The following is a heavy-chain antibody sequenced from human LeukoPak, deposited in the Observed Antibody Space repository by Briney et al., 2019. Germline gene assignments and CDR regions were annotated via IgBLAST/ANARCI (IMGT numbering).Heavy chain of an antibody. D-gene: IGHD4-11*01. CDR2: IYYSGST. J-gene: IGHJ3*02. V-gene: IGHV4-59*12. Sequence: SETLSLTCTVSGGSISSYYWSWIRQPPGKGLEWIGYIYYSGSTNYNPSLKSRVTISVDRSKNQFSLKLSSVTAADTAVYYCARLMMTNDAFDIWGQGTMVTVSS. CDR1: GGSISSYY. CDR3: ARLMMTNDAFDI.